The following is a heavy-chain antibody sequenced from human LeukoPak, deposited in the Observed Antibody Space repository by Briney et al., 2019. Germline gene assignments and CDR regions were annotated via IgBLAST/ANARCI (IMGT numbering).Heavy chain of an antibody. CDR1: GYTFTSYG. V-gene: IGHV1-18*01. J-gene: IGHJ4*02. CDR2: ISAYNGNT. D-gene: IGHD6-13*01. Sequence: ASVKVSCKASGYTFTSYGISWVRQAPGQGLEWMGWISAYNGNTNYAQKLQGRVTMTTDTSTSTAYMELRSLRSDDTAVYYCARDWTYSSSWCYFDYWGQGTLVTVSS. CDR3: ARDWTYSSSWCYFDY.